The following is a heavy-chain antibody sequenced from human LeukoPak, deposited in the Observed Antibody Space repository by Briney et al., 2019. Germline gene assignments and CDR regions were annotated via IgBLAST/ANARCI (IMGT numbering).Heavy chain of an antibody. V-gene: IGHV3-21*01. CDR3: ASSAPSDI. J-gene: IGHJ3*02. CDR1: GFTFSSYS. Sequence: GGSLRLSCAASGFTFSSYSMDWVSHAPGKGLEWVSSISSSSSYIYYADSVKGRFTISRDNAKHSLYLQTNSLRAEDTAVYYCASSAPSDIWGRGTMVTVSS. CDR2: ISSSSSYI.